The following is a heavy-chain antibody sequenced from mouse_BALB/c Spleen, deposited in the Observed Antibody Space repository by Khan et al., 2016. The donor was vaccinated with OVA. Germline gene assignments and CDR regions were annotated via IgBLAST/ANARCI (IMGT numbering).Heavy chain of an antibody. CDR3: ARVYGSSGVDY. CDR1: GFTFSSYA. J-gene: IGHJ2*01. D-gene: IGHD1-1*01. V-gene: IGHV5-6-5*01. CDR2: MSSGGST. Sequence: EVQLQESGGGLVKPGGSLKLSCAASGFTFSSYAMSWVRQTPEKRLEWVASMSSGGSTYYPASVKGRFTISRDNARNLLYLQMSSLRSEDTAMYYCARVYGSSGVDYWGQGTTLTVSS.